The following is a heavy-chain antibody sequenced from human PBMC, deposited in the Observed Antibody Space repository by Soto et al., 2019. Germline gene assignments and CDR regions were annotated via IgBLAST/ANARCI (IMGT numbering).Heavy chain of an antibody. Sequence: PGESLKISCKGSGYSFTSYWIGWVRQMPGKSLEWMGIIYPGDSDTRYSPSFQGQVTISADKSISTAYLQWSSLKASDTAMYYCARYYYDSSGYYPLYYFDYWGQGTLVTVSS. CDR3: ARYYYDSSGYYPLYYFDY. J-gene: IGHJ4*02. D-gene: IGHD3-22*01. CDR2: IYPGDSDT. V-gene: IGHV5-51*01. CDR1: GYSFTSYW.